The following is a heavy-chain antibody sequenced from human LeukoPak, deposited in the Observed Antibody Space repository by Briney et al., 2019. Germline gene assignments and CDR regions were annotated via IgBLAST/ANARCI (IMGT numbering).Heavy chain of an antibody. CDR2: ISARGST. J-gene: IGHJ4*02. CDR1: GVSMSTYQ. D-gene: IGHD4/OR15-4a*01. V-gene: IGHV4-4*09. Sequence: PSETLSLTCTVSGVSMSTYQWTWIRQPPGKRLEWIGYISARGSTNYNPSLRSRVTISVDTSKNQFSLNLSSVTAADAAVYYCASRDYGHDYWGQGTLVTVSS. CDR3: ASRDYGHDY.